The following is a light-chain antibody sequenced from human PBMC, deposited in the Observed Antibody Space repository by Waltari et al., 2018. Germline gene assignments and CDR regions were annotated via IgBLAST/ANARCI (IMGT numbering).Light chain of an antibody. V-gene: IGKV3-11*01. CDR3: QQRGTWPLT. J-gene: IGKJ4*01. CDR1: QSVSGS. CDR2: DAS. Sequence: DIVLTQSPAPLSLSPGERATLSCRASQSVSGSLAWYQQKPGQAPRLLIYDASNRATGIPARFSGSGSGTDFTLTISSLEPEDFAVYYCQQRGTWPLTFGGGTKVDI.